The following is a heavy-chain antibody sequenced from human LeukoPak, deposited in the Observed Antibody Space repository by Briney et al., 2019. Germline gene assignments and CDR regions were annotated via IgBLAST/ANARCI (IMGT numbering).Heavy chain of an antibody. V-gene: IGHV3-23*01. D-gene: IGHD3-10*01. CDR1: GFTFSTYG. Sequence: GGSLRLSCAASGFTFSTYGMNWVRQAPGKGLEWVSVIGGGGGNIYYADSVKGRFTISRDNSKSTLYLQMSDLRAEDTAVYYCAKDREYFGSGTYPIDYWGQGTLVTVSS. J-gene: IGHJ4*02. CDR2: IGGGGGNI. CDR3: AKDREYFGSGTYPIDY.